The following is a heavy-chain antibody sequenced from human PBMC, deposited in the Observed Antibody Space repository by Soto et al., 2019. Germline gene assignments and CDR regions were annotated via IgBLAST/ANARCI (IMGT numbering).Heavy chain of an antibody. CDR2: ISAGGGTT. CDR1: GFTFSKYA. Sequence: EVQLLESGGDLVQRGGSLRLSCAAYGFTFSKYAMSWVRQAPGKGLEWVSSISAGGGTTYYSDSVKGRFTISRDNSENTLYLQLNSLRADDTAIFYCVKDKYDSGSSMGNWFDPWAREPWSPSPQ. V-gene: IGHV3-23*01. CDR3: VKDKYDSGSSMGNWFDP. J-gene: IGHJ5*02. D-gene: IGHD3-10*01.